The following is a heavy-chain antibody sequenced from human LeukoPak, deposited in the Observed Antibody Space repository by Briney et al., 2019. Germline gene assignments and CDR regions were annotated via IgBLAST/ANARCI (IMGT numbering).Heavy chain of an antibody. J-gene: IGHJ4*02. V-gene: IGHV4-59*08. CDR3: ARHKYYSDSSGYYEGFDY. Sequence: SETLSLTCTVSGASIRSYHWSWIRQPPGKGLEWIGYIYHTVSTNYNPSLRSRVTISVDTSKSQFSLQLTSVTAADTAVYYCARHKYYSDSSGYYEGFDYWGQGTLVTVSS. D-gene: IGHD3-22*01. CDR1: GASIRSYH. CDR2: IYHTVST.